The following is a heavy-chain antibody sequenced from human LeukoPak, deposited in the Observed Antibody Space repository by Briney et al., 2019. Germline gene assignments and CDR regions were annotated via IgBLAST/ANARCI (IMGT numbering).Heavy chain of an antibody. CDR1: GDSVSSSSYY. CDR3: ARYNRGGYNLLYFDY. J-gene: IGHJ4*02. D-gene: IGHD5-24*01. CDR2: IYYSGTT. V-gene: IGHV4-39*07. Sequence: SETLSLTCSVSGDSVSSSSYYWGWIRPTPGKGLEWIGTIYYSGTTYYNPSLTRRVSISLFTSKNQVSLKMTSVTAADTAIYYCARYNRGGYNLLYFDYWGQGILVTVSS.